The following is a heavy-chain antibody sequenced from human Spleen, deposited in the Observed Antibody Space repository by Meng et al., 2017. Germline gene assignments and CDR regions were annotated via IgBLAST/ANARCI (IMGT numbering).Heavy chain of an antibody. CDR2: INHSGST. J-gene: IGHJ6*02. D-gene: IGHD3-9*01. CDR1: GGSFSGYY. CDR3: ARGSKYYDILTGYYPYYYYGMDV. Sequence: GSLRLSCAVYGGSFSGYYWSWIRQPPGKGLEWIGEINHSGSTNYNPSLKSRVTISVDTSKNQFSLKLSSVTAADTAVYYCARGSKYYDILTGYYPYYYYGMDVWGQGTTVTVSS. V-gene: IGHV4-34*01.